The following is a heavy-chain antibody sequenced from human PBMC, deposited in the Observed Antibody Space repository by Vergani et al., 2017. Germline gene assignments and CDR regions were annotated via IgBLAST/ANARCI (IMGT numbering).Heavy chain of an antibody. J-gene: IGHJ6*02. Sequence: QVQLQESGPGLVKPSQTLSLTCTVSGGSISSGGYYWSWIRQHQGKGLEWIGYIYYSGSTYYNPSLKRRVTISVDTSKNQFSLKLSSVTAADTAVSYCAREDRRGLPYYYYGMDVGDQGTTVTVSS. CDR1: GGSISSGGYY. V-gene: IGHV4-31*03. D-gene: IGHD5/OR15-5a*01. CDR3: AREDRRGLPYYYYGMDV. CDR2: IYYSGST.